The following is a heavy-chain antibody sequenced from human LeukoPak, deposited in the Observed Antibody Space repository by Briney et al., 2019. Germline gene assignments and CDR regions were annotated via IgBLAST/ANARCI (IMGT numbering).Heavy chain of an antibody. CDR1: GGSISSYY. CDR3: ARDPPLLWFGEFPPTYGMDV. D-gene: IGHD3-10*01. V-gene: IGHV4-4*07. Sequence: SETLSLTCTVSGGSISSYYWSWIRQPAGKGLEWIGRIYTSGSTNYNPSLKSRVTMSVDTSKNQFSLKLSSVTAADTAVYYCARDPPLLWFGEFPPTYGMDVWGQGTTVTVSS. CDR2: IYTSGST. J-gene: IGHJ6*02.